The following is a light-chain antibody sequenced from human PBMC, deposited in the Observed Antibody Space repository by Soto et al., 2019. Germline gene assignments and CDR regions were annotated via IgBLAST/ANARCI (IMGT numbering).Light chain of an antibody. J-gene: IGKJ4*01. Sequence: DIQMTQSPSSLSASVGERVTITCRASQSMSTYLNWYQQQPGKDPKLLLYAASCLHSWVPSRFSGRGSGTGFTPTIRRPQPEDFATYYFQQRYNTPLNFGGGTQVEIK. CDR1: QSMSTY. CDR2: AAS. V-gene: IGKV1-39*01. CDR3: QQRYNTPLN.